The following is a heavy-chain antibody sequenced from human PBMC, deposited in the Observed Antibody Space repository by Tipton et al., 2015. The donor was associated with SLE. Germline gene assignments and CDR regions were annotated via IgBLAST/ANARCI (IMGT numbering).Heavy chain of an antibody. CDR1: GDSISNVGYY. D-gene: IGHD1-1*01. Sequence: TLSLTCTVSGDSISNVGYYWSWIRQRPGKGLEWFGYIHHSGSTYYSPSLKSRVTISVDTSKNQFSLKLSSVTAADTAVYYCARGASPPATAGTVWFDPWGQGALVTVS. CDR2: IHHSGST. J-gene: IGHJ5*02. V-gene: IGHV4-31*03. CDR3: ARGASPPATAGTVWFDP.